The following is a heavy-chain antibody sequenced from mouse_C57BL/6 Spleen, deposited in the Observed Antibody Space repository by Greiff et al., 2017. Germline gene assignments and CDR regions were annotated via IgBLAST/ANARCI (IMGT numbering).Heavy chain of an antibody. CDR3: ATGNDY. V-gene: IGHV1-82*01. D-gene: IGHD4-1*01. J-gene: IGHJ2*01. CDR1: GYAFSSSW. Sequence: QVQLQQPGPELVKPGASVKISCKASGYAFSSSWMNWVKQRPGQGLEWIGRIYPGDGDTNYNGKFKGKATLTVDKTSSTAYMQLSSLTSGDSAVYFCATGNDYWGQGTTLTVSS. CDR2: IYPGDGDT.